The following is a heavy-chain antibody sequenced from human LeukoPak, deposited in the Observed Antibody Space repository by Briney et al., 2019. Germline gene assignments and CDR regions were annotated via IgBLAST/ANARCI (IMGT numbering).Heavy chain of an antibody. CDR2: FDPEDEKA. Sequence: GASVKVSCKVSGHTLTEACIHWVRQAPGKGLEWMGSFDPEDEKAVFSRDFQGRITMTEDAATDTAYMDLSSLGSQDTAFYYCTMSDRCRGRPFDYWGQGTLVTVSS. J-gene: IGHJ4*02. CDR3: TMSDRCRGRPFDY. D-gene: IGHD2-15*01. V-gene: IGHV1-24*01. CDR1: GHTLTEAC.